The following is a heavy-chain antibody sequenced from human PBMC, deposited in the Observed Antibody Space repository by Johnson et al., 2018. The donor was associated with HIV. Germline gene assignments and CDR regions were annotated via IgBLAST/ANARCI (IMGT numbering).Heavy chain of an antibody. CDR3: AKDLREFEWEEWSTAPADAFHI. D-gene: IGHD3-3*01. CDR1: GFTFSSYA. Sequence: QVQLVESGGGVVQPGRSLRLSCAASGFTFSSYAMHWVRQAPGKGLEWVAVISYDGSNKYYADSVKGRFTISRDNSKNSLYLQMNSLRGEDTAVYYCAKDLREFEWEEWSTAPADAFHIWGQGTMVTVSS. V-gene: IGHV3-30-3*01. CDR2: ISYDGSNK. J-gene: IGHJ3*02.